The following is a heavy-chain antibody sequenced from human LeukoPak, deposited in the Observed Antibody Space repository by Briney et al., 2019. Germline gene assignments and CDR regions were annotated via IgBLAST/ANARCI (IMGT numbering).Heavy chain of an antibody. CDR2: INHSGGT. CDR3: ARHQGHYDSSGYYYQYYFDY. J-gene: IGHJ4*02. D-gene: IGHD3-22*01. CDR1: GVSFSGYY. V-gene: IGHV4-34*01. Sequence: PSETLSLTCAVYGVSFSGYYWSWLRQPPGKGLEWSGEINHSGGTNYNPSLKSRVTISVDTSKNQFSLKLSSVTAADTAVYYCARHQGHYDSSGYYYQYYFDYWGQGTLVTVSS.